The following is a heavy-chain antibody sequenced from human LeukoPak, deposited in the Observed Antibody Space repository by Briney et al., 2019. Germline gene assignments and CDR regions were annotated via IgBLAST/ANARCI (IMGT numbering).Heavy chain of an antibody. J-gene: IGHJ4*02. D-gene: IGHD6-13*01. CDR3: ARDNPGIAAANFDY. Sequence: PSETLSLTCTVSGGSISSGGYYWSWIRQPPGKGLEWIGYIYHSGSTYYNPSLKSRVTISVDRSKNQFSLKLSSVTAADTAVYYCARDNPGIAAANFDYWGQGTLVTVSS. CDR2: IYHSGST. CDR1: GGSISSGGYY. V-gene: IGHV4-30-2*01.